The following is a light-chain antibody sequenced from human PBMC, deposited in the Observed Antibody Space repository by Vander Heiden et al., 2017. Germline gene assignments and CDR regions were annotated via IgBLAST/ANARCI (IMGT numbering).Light chain of an antibody. Sequence: QSVLTQPPSVSGAPGQRVTISCTGSSSNIGAGYDVHWYQQLPGTAPKRLIYGNSNRPSGVPDRFSGSKSGTSASLAITGLQAEDEADYYCQSYDSSLSTVFGTGTKVTVL. CDR3: QSYDSSLSTV. CDR2: GNS. V-gene: IGLV1-40*01. J-gene: IGLJ1*01. CDR1: SSNIGAGYD.